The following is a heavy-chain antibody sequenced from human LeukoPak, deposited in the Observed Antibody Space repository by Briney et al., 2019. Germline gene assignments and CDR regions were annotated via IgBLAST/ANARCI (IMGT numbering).Heavy chain of an antibody. CDR3: ARDRAWNYFDY. D-gene: IGHD3-3*01. CDR2: ISNDGSRK. V-gene: IGHV3-30*03. J-gene: IGHJ4*02. CDR1: GFTFSRHG. Sequence: GRSLRLSCAPSGFTFSRHGMHWVRQAPGKGLEWVAIISNDGSRKYYAHSVEGRFTISRDNSKNTLYLQMDSLGAEDTAVYYCARDRAWNYFDYWGQGTLVTVSS.